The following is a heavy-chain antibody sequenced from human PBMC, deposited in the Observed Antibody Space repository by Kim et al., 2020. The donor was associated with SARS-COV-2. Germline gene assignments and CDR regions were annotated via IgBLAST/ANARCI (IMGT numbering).Heavy chain of an antibody. J-gene: IGHJ3*02. D-gene: IGHD5-18*01. Sequence: GGSLRLSCTASGFTFSSYSMHWVRQAPGKGLEWVAVISYDRSNKYYADSVKGRFTISRDNSRNTLYLQMNSLRAEDTAVYYCSGDRLGYSYGSAFDIWGQGTMVTVSS. V-gene: IGHV3-30*04. CDR2: ISYDRSNK. CDR1: GFTFSSYS. CDR3: SGDRLGYSYGSAFDI.